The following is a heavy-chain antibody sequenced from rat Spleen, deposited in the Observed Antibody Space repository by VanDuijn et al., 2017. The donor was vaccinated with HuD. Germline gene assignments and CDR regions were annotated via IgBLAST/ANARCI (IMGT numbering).Heavy chain of an antibody. CDR2: ISDEGSSI. V-gene: IGHV5-22*01. Sequence: EVQLVESGGGFVQPGRSLKLSCAASGFTFSDDYMAWVRQAPRKGLEWVASISDEGSSIYYGDSVKGRFTVSRDDAKSTLYLQMDSLGSEDTATYYCARPCSRRYVMDAWGQGASVTVSS. CDR1: GFTFSDDY. CDR3: ARPCSRRYVMDA. D-gene: IGHD1-2*01. J-gene: IGHJ4*01.